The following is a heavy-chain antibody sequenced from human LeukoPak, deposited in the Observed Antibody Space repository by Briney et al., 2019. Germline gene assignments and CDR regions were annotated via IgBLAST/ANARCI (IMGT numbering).Heavy chain of an antibody. CDR2: IHGTLGST. V-gene: IGHV4-4*07. Sequence: SETLSLICTVSGGPIRNSYWSWVRHSAGTGMQWIERIHGTLGSTNHNPSLKSRVVMSLDTSSNQFSLRLSAMSAADTATYYCARIFDRDIWGQGTLVTVSP. CDR1: GGPIRNSY. CDR3: ARIFDRDI. J-gene: IGHJ3*02. D-gene: IGHD3-3*01.